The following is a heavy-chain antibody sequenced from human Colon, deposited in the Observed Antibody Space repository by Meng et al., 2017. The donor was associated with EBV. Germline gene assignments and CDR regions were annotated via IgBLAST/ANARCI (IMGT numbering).Heavy chain of an antibody. D-gene: IGHD3-3*02. CDR1: GGSITSTSSH. J-gene: IGHJ4*02. CDR3: VISSHN. Sequence: QLHRQEARPRLVYPSGTLSLTCTISGGSITSTSSHWGWVRQPPGKGLEWIGSIYYRGSTNYNPSLKSRISMSVDMSKNQFSLKVNSVTAADTAIYYCVISSHNWGQGTLVTVSS. CDR2: IYYRGST. V-gene: IGHV4-39*07.